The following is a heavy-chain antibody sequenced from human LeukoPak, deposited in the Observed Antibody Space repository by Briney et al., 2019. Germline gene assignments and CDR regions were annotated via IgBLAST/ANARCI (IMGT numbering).Heavy chain of an antibody. V-gene: IGHV4-34*01. Sequence: SETLSLTCAVSGGSFSGYYWSWIRQPPGKGLEWIGEINHSGSTNYNPSLESRVTISVNTSKNQFSLKLSSVTGADTAVYYCARRTVVTRFDPWGQGTLGTVSS. D-gene: IGHD4-23*01. CDR1: GGSFSGYY. CDR3: ARRTVVTRFDP. CDR2: INHSGST. J-gene: IGHJ5*02.